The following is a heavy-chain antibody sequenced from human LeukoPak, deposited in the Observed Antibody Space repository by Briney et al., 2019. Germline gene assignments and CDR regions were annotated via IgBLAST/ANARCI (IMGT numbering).Heavy chain of an antibody. CDR2: IYSTGTA. Sequence: SETLSLTCTVSGGSISSGDYYWSWIRQTPGKGLEWIGYIYSTGTAYYNPSLKSRITISVDTSKNQFSLKLSSVTAADTAVYYCARDWPFYYGSGSYRPNWYFDLWGRGTLVTVSS. V-gene: IGHV4-30-4*02. CDR1: GGSISSGDYY. D-gene: IGHD3-10*01. J-gene: IGHJ2*01. CDR3: ARDWPFYYGSGSYRPNWYFDL.